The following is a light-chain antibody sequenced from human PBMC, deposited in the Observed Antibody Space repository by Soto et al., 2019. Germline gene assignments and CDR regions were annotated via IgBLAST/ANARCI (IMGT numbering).Light chain of an antibody. CDR3: CSYAGNSRV. Sequence: QSALTQPRSVSGSPGQSVTLSCTGTSSDVGGYDYVSWYQQHPDKAPKLIIYDVSRRPSGVPVRFSGSKSDNTASLTISGLQAEDDGDYYCCSYAGNSRVFGTGTKLTVL. CDR2: DVS. CDR1: SSDVGGYDY. V-gene: IGLV2-11*01. J-gene: IGLJ1*01.